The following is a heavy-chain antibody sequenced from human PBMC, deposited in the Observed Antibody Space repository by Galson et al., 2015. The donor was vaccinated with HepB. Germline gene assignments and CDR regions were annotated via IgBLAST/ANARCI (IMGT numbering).Heavy chain of an antibody. CDR2: ISSSSSSI. V-gene: IGHV3-21*01. CDR3: AREIRGGGADCDY. J-gene: IGHJ4*02. D-gene: IGHD3-16*01. CDR1: GFTFSRYT. Sequence: SLRLSCAASGFTFSRYTMNWVRQAPGKGLEWVSSISSSSSSIYYADSVKGRVTISRDNAKNSLYRQLNSLRAEDTAVYYCAREIRGGGADCDYWGQGTLVTVSS.